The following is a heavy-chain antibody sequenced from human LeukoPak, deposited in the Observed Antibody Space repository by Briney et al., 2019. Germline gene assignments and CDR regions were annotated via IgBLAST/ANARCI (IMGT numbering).Heavy chain of an antibody. D-gene: IGHD2-21*02. J-gene: IGHJ4*02. CDR3: ARWTTCGGDCHILDY. Sequence: SETLSLTCSVSGASISDYFWSWIRQPPGKGLEWIGYIHDSEYTRYNPSLKGRVTISADTSKNHFSLTLDSVTAADTAVYYCARWTTCGGDCHILDYWGQGILVTVSS. CDR1: GASISDYF. CDR2: IHDSEYT. V-gene: IGHV4-59*01.